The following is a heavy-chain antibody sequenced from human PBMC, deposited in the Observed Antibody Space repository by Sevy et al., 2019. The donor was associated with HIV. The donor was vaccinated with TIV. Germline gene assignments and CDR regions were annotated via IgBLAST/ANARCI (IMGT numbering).Heavy chain of an antibody. CDR3: AREGFLTGGLIVSYGMDV. CDR2: MSYNGNKK. V-gene: IGHV3-30*04. CDR1: GFSFSGSP. J-gene: IGHJ6*02. D-gene: IGHD3-16*02. Sequence: GGSLRLSCAASGFSFSGSPMHWVRQAPGKGLEWMAVMSYNGNKKYNEDSVKGRFIISRDDSKNTLYLQMNRLRVEDTAVYYCAREGFLTGGLIVSYGMDVWGQGTTVTVSS.